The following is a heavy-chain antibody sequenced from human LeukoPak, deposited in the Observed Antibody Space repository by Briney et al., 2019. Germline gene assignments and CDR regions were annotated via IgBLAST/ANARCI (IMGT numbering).Heavy chain of an antibody. CDR1: GGSISSSSYY. D-gene: IGHD2-2*01. CDR2: IYYSGST. CDR3: ATEGPVVPAAHNWFDP. V-gene: IGHV4-39*01. J-gene: IGHJ5*02. Sequence: KPSETLSLTCTVSGGSISSSSYYWGWIRQPPGKGLEWIGSIYYSGSTYYNPSLKSRVTISVDTSKNQFSLKLSSVTAADTAVYYCATEGPVVPAAHNWFDPWGQGTLVTVSS.